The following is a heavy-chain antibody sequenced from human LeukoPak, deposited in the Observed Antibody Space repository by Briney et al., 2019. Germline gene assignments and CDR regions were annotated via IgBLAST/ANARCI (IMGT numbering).Heavy chain of an antibody. D-gene: IGHD2-15*01. V-gene: IGHV3-23*01. CDR1: GFTFSSYA. J-gene: IGHJ4*02. Sequence: PGGSLRLSCAASGFTFSSYAMSWVRQAPGKGLEWVSAISGSGGSTYYADSVKGRFTISRDNSKNTLYLQMNSLRAEDTAVYYCAKANIVVVVAALDFDYWGQGTLVTVSS. CDR3: AKANIVVVVAALDFDY. CDR2: ISGSGGST.